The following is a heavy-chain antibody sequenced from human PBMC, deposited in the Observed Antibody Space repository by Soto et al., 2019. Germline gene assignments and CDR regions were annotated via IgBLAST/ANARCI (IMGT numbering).Heavy chain of an antibody. CDR3: AKVPWSADYYYDYMHV. Sequence: GGSLRLSCAASGFTFSSYAMSWVRQAPGKGLEWVSAISGSGSSTYYADSVKGRFTISRDNSKNTLYLQMNSLRAEDTAVYYCAKVPWSADYYYDYMHVWGKGTMVTVSS. J-gene: IGHJ6*03. V-gene: IGHV3-23*01. CDR2: ISGSGSST. CDR1: GFTFSSYA. D-gene: IGHD2-8*02.